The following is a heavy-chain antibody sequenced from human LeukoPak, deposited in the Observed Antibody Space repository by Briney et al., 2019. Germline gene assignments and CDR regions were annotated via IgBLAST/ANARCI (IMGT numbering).Heavy chain of an antibody. CDR2: ISGSDGNT. CDR3: AKDSSVPYGITD. J-gene: IGHJ4*02. D-gene: IGHD4-17*01. CDR1: GFXFSKYA. Sequence: GGSLRLSCAVSGFXFSKYAISWVRQAPGKGLEWVSAISGSDGNTFYADSVKGRFTISRDNSKNTLSLQMNNLGAEDTALYYCAKDSSVPYGITDWGQGTLVTVSS. V-gene: IGHV3-23*01.